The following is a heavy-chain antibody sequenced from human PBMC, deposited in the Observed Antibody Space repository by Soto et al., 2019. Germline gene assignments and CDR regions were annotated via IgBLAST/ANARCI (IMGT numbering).Heavy chain of an antibody. CDR3: ARDGRGVKVTMVRGVILRNHYYYYGMDV. J-gene: IGHJ6*02. CDR1: GFTFSSYW. V-gene: IGHV3-7*01. D-gene: IGHD3-10*01. Sequence: GGSLRLSCAASGFTFSSYWRSWVRQAPGKGLEWVANIKQDGSEKYYVDSVKGRFTISRDNAKNSLYLQMNSLRAEDTAVYYCARDGRGVKVTMVRGVILRNHYYYYGMDVWGQGTTVTVSS. CDR2: IKQDGSEK.